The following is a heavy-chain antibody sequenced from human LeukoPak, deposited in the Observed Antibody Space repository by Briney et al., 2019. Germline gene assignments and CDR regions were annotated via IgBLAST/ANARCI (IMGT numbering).Heavy chain of an antibody. CDR2: IYYSGST. V-gene: IGHV4-39*07. CDR3: ARAGDSSGYYPFDY. J-gene: IGHJ4*02. CDR1: GGSISSSSYY. Sequence: SETLSLTCTVSGGSISSSSYYWGWIRQPPGTGLEWIGSIYYSGSTYYNPSLKSRVTISVDTSKNQFSLKLSSVTAADTAVYYCARAGDSSGYYPFDYWGQGTLVTVSS. D-gene: IGHD3-22*01.